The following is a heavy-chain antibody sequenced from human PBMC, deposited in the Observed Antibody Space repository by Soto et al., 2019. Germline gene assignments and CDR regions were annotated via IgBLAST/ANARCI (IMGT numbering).Heavy chain of an antibody. CDR1: GFTFSSYS. J-gene: IGHJ5*02. D-gene: IGHD1-7*01. CDR3: VIVNWNYNWLDP. V-gene: IGHV3-48*02. Sequence: GGSLRLSCAASGFTFSSYSMSWVRQAPGKGLEWLSYISTTGTTIYYADSVKGRFTISRDNAKNSLSLQMNSLRDADTAVYYCVIVNWNYNWLDPWGQGTLVTVSS. CDR2: ISTTGTTI.